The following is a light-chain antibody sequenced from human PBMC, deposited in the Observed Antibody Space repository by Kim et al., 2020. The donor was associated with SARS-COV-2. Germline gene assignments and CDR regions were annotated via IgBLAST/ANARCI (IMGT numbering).Light chain of an antibody. CDR3: QQSYSTPRT. CDR2: AAS. Sequence: ASVGDRVTITCRASQSISSYLNWYQQKPGKAPKLLIYAASSLQSGVPSRFSGSGSGKDFTLTISSLQPEDFATYYCQQSYSTPRTFGQGTKVDIK. J-gene: IGKJ1*01. CDR1: QSISSY. V-gene: IGKV1-39*01.